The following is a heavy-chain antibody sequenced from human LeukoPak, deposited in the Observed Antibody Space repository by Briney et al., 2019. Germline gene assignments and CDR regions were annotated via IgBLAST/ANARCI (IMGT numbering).Heavy chain of an antibody. V-gene: IGHV1-2*06. Sequence: ASXKVSCKASGYTFTGYYIHWVRQAPGQGLEWMGRINPNSGGTNYAQKFQGRVTMTRDTSISTAYMEMSRLRSDDTAVYYCARDIVGIGYYDSSGHEDYWGQGSLVTVSS. J-gene: IGHJ4*02. CDR1: GYTFTGYY. CDR2: INPNSGGT. D-gene: IGHD3-22*01. CDR3: ARDIVGIGYYDSSGHEDY.